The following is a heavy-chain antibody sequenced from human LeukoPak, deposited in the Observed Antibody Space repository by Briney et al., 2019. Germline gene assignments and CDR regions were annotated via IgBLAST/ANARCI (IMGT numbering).Heavy chain of an antibody. Sequence: GGSLRLSCAASGFAFSSYSMNWVRQAPGKGLEWVSYISSSSSTIYYADSVKGRFTISRDNAKNSLYLQMNSLRAEDTAVYYCARGEDYDSSAVTYYWGQGTLATVSS. J-gene: IGHJ4*02. D-gene: IGHD3-22*01. CDR3: ARGEDYDSSAVTYY. V-gene: IGHV3-48*04. CDR2: ISSSSSTI. CDR1: GFAFSSYS.